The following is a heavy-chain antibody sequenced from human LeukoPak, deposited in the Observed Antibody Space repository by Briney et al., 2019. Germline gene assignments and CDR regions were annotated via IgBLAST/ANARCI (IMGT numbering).Heavy chain of an antibody. CDR3: ASYCSSTSCYIAWFDP. CDR1: GGSISSSSYY. V-gene: IGHV4-39*07. D-gene: IGHD2-2*02. J-gene: IGHJ5*02. CDR2: IYYSGST. Sequence: PSETLSLTCTVSGGSISSSSYYWGWIRQPPGKGLEWIGSIYYSGSTYYNPSLKSRVTISVDTSKNQFSLKLSSVTAAGTAVYYCASYCSSTSCYIAWFDPWGQGTLVTVSS.